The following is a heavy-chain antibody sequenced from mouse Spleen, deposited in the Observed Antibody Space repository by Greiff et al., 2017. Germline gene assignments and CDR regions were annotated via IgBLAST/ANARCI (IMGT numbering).Heavy chain of an antibody. CDR3: TTYYSNFYAMDY. CDR1: GFNIKDDY. V-gene: IGHV14-4*01. CDR2: IDPENGDT. Sequence: VQLQQSGAELVRPGASVKLSCTASGFNIKDDYMHWVKQRPEQGLEWIGCIDPENGDTEYASKFQGKATITADTSSNTAYLQLSSLTSEDTAVYYCTTYYSNFYAMDYWGQGTSVTVSS. J-gene: IGHJ4*01. D-gene: IGHD2-5*01.